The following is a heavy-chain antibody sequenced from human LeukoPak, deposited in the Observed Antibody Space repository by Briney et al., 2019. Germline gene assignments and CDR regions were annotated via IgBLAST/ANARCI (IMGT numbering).Heavy chain of an antibody. CDR3: ATDHSMANTAWWFAP. Sequence: ASVKVSCKASGYTITNNYMHWVRQAPAQGLEWVGVINPSGTCTSYAQKFQGRITMSRDTYKSTVYMELSSLRSEDTAFYYCATDHSMANTAWWFAPWGQGTLVTVSS. D-gene: IGHD5-24*01. V-gene: IGHV1-46*01. CDR2: INPSGTCT. J-gene: IGHJ5*02. CDR1: GYTITNNY.